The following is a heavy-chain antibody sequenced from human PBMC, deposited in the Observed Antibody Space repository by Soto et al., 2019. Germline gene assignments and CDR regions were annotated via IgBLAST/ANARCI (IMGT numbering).Heavy chain of an antibody. CDR1: GFSFSSFG. J-gene: IGHJ4*02. CDR2: ISNDGSDK. Sequence: QVQLVESGGGVVQPGRSLRLSCAASGFSFSSFGMHWVRQAPGKGLEWVALISNDGSDKYYADSVKGRFTISRDTSKNTLYLQMNSLRAEDTAVYYCAKDVSRTVTHCDYWGQGTLVTVSS. D-gene: IGHD4-4*01. V-gene: IGHV3-30*18. CDR3: AKDVSRTVTHCDY.